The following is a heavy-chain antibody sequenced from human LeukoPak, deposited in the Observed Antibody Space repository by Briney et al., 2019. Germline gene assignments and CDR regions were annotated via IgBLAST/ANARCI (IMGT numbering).Heavy chain of an antibody. CDR3: ATYSSGRRGYYFDS. D-gene: IGHD6-19*01. J-gene: IGHJ4*02. CDR1: GFTVSSNY. CDR2: SYSGNTT. Sequence: GGSLRLSCAASGFTVSSNYMSWVRQAPGKGLEWVAISYSGNTTYCADSVRGRFTISRDKSKNRLHLQINSRRAEDTAVYYCATYSSGRRGYYFDSWGQGTLVTVSS. V-gene: IGHV3-66*01.